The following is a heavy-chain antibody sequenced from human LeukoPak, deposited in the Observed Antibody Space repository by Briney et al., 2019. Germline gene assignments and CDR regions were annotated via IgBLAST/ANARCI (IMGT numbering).Heavy chain of an antibody. D-gene: IGHD6-6*01. Sequence: PSQTLCLTCTVSGGSLSGGGYCCSWIRQHPGKGLGWIGYIYYNGSTYYNPTLKSRVTISVDTSKNQFSLKLSSVTAADTAVYYCAREGGSSSTYFFYWGQGTLVTVSS. V-gene: IGHV4-31*03. CDR3: AREGGSSSTYFFY. J-gene: IGHJ4*02. CDR2: IYYNGST. CDR1: GGSLSGGGYC.